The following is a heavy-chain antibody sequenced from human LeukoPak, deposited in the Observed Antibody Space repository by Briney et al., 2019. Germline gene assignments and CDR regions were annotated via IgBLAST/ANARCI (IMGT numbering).Heavy chain of an antibody. V-gene: IGHV1-69*05. J-gene: IGHJ4*02. CDR3: LVPTTVTTGLREY. D-gene: IGHD4-17*01. CDR1: GGTFSSYA. Sequence: ASVKVSCKASGGTFSSYAISWVRQAPGQGLEWMGRIIPIFGTANYAQKFQGRVTITTDESTSTAYMELSSLRSKDTAVYYCLVPTTVTTGLREYWGQGTLVTVSS. CDR2: IIPIFGTA.